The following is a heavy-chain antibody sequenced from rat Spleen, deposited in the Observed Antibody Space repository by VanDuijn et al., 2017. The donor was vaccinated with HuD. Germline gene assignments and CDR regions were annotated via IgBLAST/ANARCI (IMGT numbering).Heavy chain of an antibody. J-gene: IGHJ4*01. CDR2: MWSDGDT. V-gene: IGHV2-32*01. CDR3: ARDRPDGSYYPYVMDA. D-gene: IGHD1-12*02. CDR1: GFSLNSYH. Sequence: QVQLKESGPGLVQPSQTLSLTCTVSGFSLNSYHVHWVRQPPGKGLEWMGIMWSDGDTSYNSALRSRLSISRDTSKSQVFLKMNSLQTEDTATYYCARDRPDGSYYPYVMDAWGQGASVTVSS.